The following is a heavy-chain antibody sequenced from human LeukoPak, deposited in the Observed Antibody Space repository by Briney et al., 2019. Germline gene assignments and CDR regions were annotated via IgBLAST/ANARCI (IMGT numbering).Heavy chain of an antibody. CDR2: IIPILGIA. J-gene: IGHJ4*02. Sequence: SVKVSCKASGGTFSSYAISWVRQAPGQGLERMGRIIPILGIANYAQKFQGRVTITADKSTSTAYMELSSLRSEDTAVYYCARDRIAAAGTLDYWGQGTLVTVSS. D-gene: IGHD6-13*01. CDR1: GGTFSSYA. CDR3: ARDRIAAAGTLDY. V-gene: IGHV1-69*04.